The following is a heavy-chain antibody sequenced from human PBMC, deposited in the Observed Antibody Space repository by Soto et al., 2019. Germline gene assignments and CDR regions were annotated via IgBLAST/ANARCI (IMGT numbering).Heavy chain of an antibody. D-gene: IGHD2-2*02. CDR1: GGTLSSYA. J-gene: IGHJ4*02. CDR2: IIPIFGTA. Sequence: ASVKVSCKASGGTLSSYAISWVRQAPGQGLEWMGGIIPIFGTANYAQKFQGRVTITADESTSTAYMELSSLRSEDTAVYYCARVCSSTSCYSDYWGQGTLVTVSS. V-gene: IGHV1-69*13. CDR3: ARVCSSTSCYSDY.